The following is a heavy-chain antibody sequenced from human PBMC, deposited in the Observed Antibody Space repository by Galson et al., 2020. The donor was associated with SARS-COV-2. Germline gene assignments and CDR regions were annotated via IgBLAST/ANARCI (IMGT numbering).Heavy chain of an antibody. CDR1: GFIFSRYA. J-gene: IGHJ4*02. Sequence: GGSLRLSCAASGFIFSRYAMNWVRQAPGKGLEWVAAISGSGDNTYYSDSVKGRFSVSRDTSKNTLHLQMNSLRADDTAVYYCAKGGIVMVPAAIMGPGEYWGQGTLVTVSS. CDR3: AKGGIVMVPAAIMGPGEY. V-gene: IGHV3-23*01. CDR2: ISGSGDNT. D-gene: IGHD2-2*02.